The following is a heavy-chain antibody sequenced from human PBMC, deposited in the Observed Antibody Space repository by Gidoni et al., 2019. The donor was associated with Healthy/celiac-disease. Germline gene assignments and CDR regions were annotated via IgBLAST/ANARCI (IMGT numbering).Heavy chain of an antibody. CDR1: GFNFRSYA. Sequence: ELQLLESGGGLVKHGGSIRLSCAASGFNFRSYAMSWVRQAPGKGLDWVSAIIGSGGSTYYADSVKGRFTISRDNSKNTLYLQMNSLRAEDTAVYYCAKVVGASEAFDIWGQGTMVTVSS. CDR3: AKVVGASEAFDI. D-gene: IGHD1-26*01. CDR2: IIGSGGST. V-gene: IGHV3-23*01. J-gene: IGHJ3*02.